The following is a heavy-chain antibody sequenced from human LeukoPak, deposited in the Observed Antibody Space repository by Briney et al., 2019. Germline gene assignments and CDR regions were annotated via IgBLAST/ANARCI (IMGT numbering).Heavy chain of an antibody. CDR3: ARGHRGDYNRFDY. CDR2: INHSGST. V-gene: IGHV4-34*01. CDR1: GGSISSYY. D-gene: IGHD4-17*01. J-gene: IGHJ4*02. Sequence: PSETLSLTCTVSGGSISSYYWSWIRQPPGKGLEWIGEINHSGSTNYNPSLKSRVTISVDTSKNQFSLKLSSVTAADTAVYYCARGHRGDYNRFDYWGQGTLVTVSS.